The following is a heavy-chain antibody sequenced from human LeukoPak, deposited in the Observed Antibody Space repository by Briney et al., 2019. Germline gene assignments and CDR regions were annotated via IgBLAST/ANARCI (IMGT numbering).Heavy chain of an antibody. Sequence: GGSLRLSCVASGISFSDYGMNWVYGMHWVGQAPGKGLEWGSYISNSGSYIYYAASVKGRFTISRDNARNTLYLQMSSLRAEDTAVYYCATPGSGWDVDYFDTWGQGTLVTVSS. V-gene: IGHV3-21*01. CDR1: GISFSDYG. CDR2: ISNSGSYI. J-gene: IGHJ4*02. CDR3: ATPGSGWDVDYFDT. D-gene: IGHD6-19*01.